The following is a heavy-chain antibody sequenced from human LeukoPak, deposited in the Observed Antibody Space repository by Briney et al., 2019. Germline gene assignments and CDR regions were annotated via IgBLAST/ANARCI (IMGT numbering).Heavy chain of an antibody. V-gene: IGHV3-23*01. J-gene: IGHJ4*02. D-gene: IGHD4/OR15-4a*01. CDR3: AKSGLSRFDY. CDR2: ISGRSGTT. Sequence: GGTLRLSCVASGFTFTSSAMSWVRQAPGKGLEWVSAISGRSGTTYYADSVKGRFTISRDNSKNTLYLQMNSLRAEDTAIYYCAKSGLSRFDYWGQGTLVTVSS. CDR1: GFTFTSSA.